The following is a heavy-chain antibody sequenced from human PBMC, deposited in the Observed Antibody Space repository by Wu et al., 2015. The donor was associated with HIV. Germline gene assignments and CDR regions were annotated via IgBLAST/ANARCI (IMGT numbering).Heavy chain of an antibody. Sequence: QVQLVQSGAEVKKPGSSVKVSCEASGGTFRSSSINWLRQAPGQGLEWMGGIIPSFATAHYAQNFQGRVTITTDESTSTAYMELSSLRSEDAAVYYCATDGDYISGSVYWGQGT. V-gene: IGHV1-69*05. CDR2: IIPSFATA. CDR3: ATDGDYISGSVY. J-gene: IGHJ4*02. D-gene: IGHD6-19*01. CDR1: GGTFRSSS.